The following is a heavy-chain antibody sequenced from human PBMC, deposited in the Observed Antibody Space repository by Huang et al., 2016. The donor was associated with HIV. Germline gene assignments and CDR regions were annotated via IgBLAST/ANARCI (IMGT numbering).Heavy chain of an antibody. D-gene: IGHD3-3*01. CDR2: ISYDEDNK. CDR1: GFTFSSYG. Sequence: QILLIESGGGVVQPGRSLRLSCAASGFTFSSYGMHWVRQAPGKGLEWVAVISYDEDNKYYEDSVRGRFTISRDNSKNTLYLQMNSLRIEDTAVYYCARGPIRFLAWLLNFDYWGQGALVTVSS. V-gene: IGHV3-30*03. CDR3: ARGPIRFLAWLLNFDY. J-gene: IGHJ4*02.